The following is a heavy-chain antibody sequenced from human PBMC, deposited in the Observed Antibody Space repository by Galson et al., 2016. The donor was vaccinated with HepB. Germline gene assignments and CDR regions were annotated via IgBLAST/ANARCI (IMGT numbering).Heavy chain of an antibody. V-gene: IGHV3-15*05. CDR3: TTVNCSGGSCYGVWFYGMDV. Sequence: SLRLSCAASRFSFDNAWMSWVRQAPGKGLEWVGRIKSKTDGGTTDYAAPVKGRCTISRDDSKHTLYLEMISLKIEDTALYYCTTVNCSGGSCYGVWFYGMDVWGQGTTVTVSS. D-gene: IGHD2-15*01. J-gene: IGHJ6*02. CDR1: RFSFDNAW. CDR2: IKSKTDGGTT.